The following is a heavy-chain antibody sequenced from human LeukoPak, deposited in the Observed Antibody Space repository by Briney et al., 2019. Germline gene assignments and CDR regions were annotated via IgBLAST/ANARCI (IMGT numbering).Heavy chain of an antibody. Sequence: GGSLRLSCAASGFTFSSYALSWVRQAPGKGLDWVSAISGSGGTTYYADSVKGRFTISRDNSKNTLYLQLNSLRAGDTAVYYCAKEISYYDFSAPWGQGTLVIVSS. CDR3: AKEISYYDFSAP. J-gene: IGHJ5*02. CDR1: GFTFSSYA. D-gene: IGHD3-3*01. CDR2: ISGSGGTT. V-gene: IGHV3-23*01.